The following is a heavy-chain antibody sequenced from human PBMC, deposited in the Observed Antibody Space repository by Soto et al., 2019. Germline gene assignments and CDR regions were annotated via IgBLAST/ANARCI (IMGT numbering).Heavy chain of an antibody. V-gene: IGHV1-69*02. CDR1: GGTFSSYT. Sequence: GASVKVSCKASGGTFSSYTISWVRQAPGQGLERMGRIIPILGIANYAQKFQGRVTITADKSTSTAYMELSSLRSEDTAVYYCARLVDYYDSSGYYYAFDIWGQGTMVTVSS. D-gene: IGHD3-22*01. CDR2: IIPILGIA. J-gene: IGHJ3*02. CDR3: ARLVDYYDSSGYYYAFDI.